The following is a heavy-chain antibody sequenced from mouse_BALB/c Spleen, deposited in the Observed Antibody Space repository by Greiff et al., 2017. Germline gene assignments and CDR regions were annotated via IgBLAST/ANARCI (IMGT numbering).Heavy chain of an antibody. J-gene: IGHJ3*01. CDR3: TTPYYGNGGFAY. CDR1: GYTFTSYW. V-gene: IGHV1S16*01. D-gene: IGHD2-10*01. CDR2: INPSNGGT. Sequence: QVQLQQPGAELVKPGASVKLSCKASGYTFTSYWVHWVKLRPGQGFEWIGEINPSNGGTNYNEKFKRKATLTVDKSSSTAYMQLSSLTSEDSAVYYCTTPYYGNGGFAYWGQGTLVTVSA.